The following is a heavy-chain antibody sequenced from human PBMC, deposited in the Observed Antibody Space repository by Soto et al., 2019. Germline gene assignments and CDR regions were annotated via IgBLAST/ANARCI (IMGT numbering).Heavy chain of an antibody. Sequence: GGSLRLSCAASGFTFSSYSMNWVRQAPGKGLEWISSISSSSSYIYYADSVKGRFTISRDNAKNSLYLQMNSLRAEDTAVYYCARDRGWAGDAFYIWGQGTMVTVSS. J-gene: IGHJ3*02. CDR1: GFTFSSYS. CDR3: ARDRGWAGDAFYI. CDR2: ISSSSSYI. D-gene: IGHD3-10*01. V-gene: IGHV3-21*01.